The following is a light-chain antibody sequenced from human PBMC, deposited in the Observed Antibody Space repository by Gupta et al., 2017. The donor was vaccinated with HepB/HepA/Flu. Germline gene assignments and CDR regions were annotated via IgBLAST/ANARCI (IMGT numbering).Light chain of an antibody. J-gene: IGKJ3*01. CDR2: GTP. CDR1: QNINTDF. CDR3: QYLGNSVFT. Sequence: EIGLPRSPATRSLSPGDDPTLSCRASQNINTDFLPWYQQRPGQTPTPLIYGTPTRASAIPDRFSGSGSGTDFTLTIRRLEPEDFFVYYCQYLGNSVFTFGPGTKVVFK. V-gene: IGKV3-20*01.